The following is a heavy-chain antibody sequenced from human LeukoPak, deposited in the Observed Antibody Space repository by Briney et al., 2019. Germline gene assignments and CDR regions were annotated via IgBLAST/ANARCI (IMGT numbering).Heavy chain of an antibody. CDR3: ARLRGSGEDFDY. CDR2: IFHRGST. J-gene: IGHJ4*02. V-gene: IGHV4-38-2*01. CDR1: GYSISSGYY. D-gene: IGHD3-10*01. Sequence: SETLSLTCAVSGYSISSGYYWGWIRQPPGKGLEWIGSIFHRGSTYYNPSLRSRVTMSVDTSKNQFSLKLSSVTAADTAVYYCARLRGSGEDFDYWGQGTLVTVSS.